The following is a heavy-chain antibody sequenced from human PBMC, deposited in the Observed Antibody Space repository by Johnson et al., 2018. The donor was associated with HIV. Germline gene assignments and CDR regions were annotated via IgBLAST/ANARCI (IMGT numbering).Heavy chain of an antibody. D-gene: IGHD2-21*01. CDR2: ISGSGGNT. V-gene: IGHV3-23*04. J-gene: IGHJ3*02. CDR1: GFTFSNYG. CDR3: AKEQESIPLNDAFDI. Sequence: VQLVESGGGVVQPGGSLRLSCAASGFTFSNYGMHWVRQAPGKGLKWVSAISGSGGNTYYADSVKGRFTISRDNSKNTLSLQMNSLRAEDTAGYYCAKEQESIPLNDAFDIWGQGTLVTVSS.